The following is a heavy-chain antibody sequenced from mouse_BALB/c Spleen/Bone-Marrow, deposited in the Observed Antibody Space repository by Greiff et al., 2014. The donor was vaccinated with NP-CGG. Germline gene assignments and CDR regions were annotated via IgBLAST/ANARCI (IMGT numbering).Heavy chain of an antibody. J-gene: IGHJ1*01. CDR1: GYTFTSYW. Sequence: QVQLQRPGADLVRPGASVKLSCKASGYTFTSYWINWVKQRPGQGLEWIGNIYPSDSYTNYNQKFRDKATLTVDTSSSTAYMQLSSPTSEDSAVYYCTRQDYYGNSYWYFDVWGAGTTVTVSS. CDR2: IYPSDSYT. V-gene: IGHV1-59*01. CDR3: TRQDYYGNSYWYFDV. D-gene: IGHD1-1*01.